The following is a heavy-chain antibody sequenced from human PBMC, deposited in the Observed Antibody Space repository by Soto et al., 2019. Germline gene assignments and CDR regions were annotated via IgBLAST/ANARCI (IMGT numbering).Heavy chain of an antibody. J-gene: IGHJ6*04. CDR1: GYIFVNYG. CDR3: VMVDNYVTPTPQDV. Sequence: QVQLVQSGDEVKKPGASVKVSCKASGYIFVNYGIAWVRQAPGQGLEWMGRISPYTGNTHSATKVQGRLTMTTDTSASTAYMGMGSLTSGDAAGDYFVMVDNYVTPTPQDVWGEWTTGTVSA. V-gene: IGHV1-18*01. D-gene: IGHD3-16*01. CDR2: ISPYTGNT.